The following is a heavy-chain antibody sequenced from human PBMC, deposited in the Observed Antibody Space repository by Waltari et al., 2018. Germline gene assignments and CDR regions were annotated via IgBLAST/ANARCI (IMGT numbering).Heavy chain of an antibody. V-gene: IGHV3-21*01. Sequence: EVQLVESGGGLVKPGGSLRLSCAASGFNLRSYSLNWVRQAPGKGLEWVSSISSSSSYIDYADSVKRRFTISRDNAKNSLYLQMNSLRAEDTAVYYCARYYYGSGSNADYWGQGTLVTVSS. CDR1: GFNLRSYS. D-gene: IGHD3-10*01. CDR3: ARYYYGSGSNADY. J-gene: IGHJ4*02. CDR2: ISSSSSYI.